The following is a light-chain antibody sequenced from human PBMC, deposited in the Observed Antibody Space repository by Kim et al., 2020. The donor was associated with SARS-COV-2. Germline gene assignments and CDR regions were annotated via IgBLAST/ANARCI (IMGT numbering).Light chain of an antibody. CDR1: QDIGNF. Sequence: AAVGDRVTITCRASQDIGNFLAWYQQKPGKVPRFLIYAASALHSGVPSRFSGSGSGTDFTLTISSLQPEDVGSYYCLKYNSAPCTFGHGTKVDIK. CDR3: LKYNSAPCT. J-gene: IGKJ1*01. V-gene: IGKV1-27*01. CDR2: AAS.